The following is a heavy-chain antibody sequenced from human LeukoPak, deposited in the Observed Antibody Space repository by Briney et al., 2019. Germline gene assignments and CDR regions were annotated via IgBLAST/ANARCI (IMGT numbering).Heavy chain of an antibody. CDR2: MNPNSGNT. CDR3: ARAEYSYGYNWFDP. CDR1: GYTFTSYD. J-gene: IGHJ5*02. D-gene: IGHD5-18*01. V-gene: IGHV1-8*01. Sequence: ASVKVSCKASGYTFTSYDINWVRPATGQGLEWMGWMNPNSGNTGYAQKFQGRVTMTRNTSISTAYMELSSLRSEDTAVYYCARAEYSYGYNWFDPWGQGTLVTVSS.